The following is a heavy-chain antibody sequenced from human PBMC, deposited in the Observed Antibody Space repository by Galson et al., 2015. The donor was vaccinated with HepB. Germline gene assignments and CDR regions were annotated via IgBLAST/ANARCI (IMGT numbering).Heavy chain of an antibody. CDR3: ARDGCQGGSSTSSYSPYYYYMDV. CDR2: IISIFGTA. J-gene: IGHJ6*03. CDR1: GGTFSSYA. D-gene: IGHD2-2*01. V-gene: IGHV1-69*13. Sequence: SVKVSCKASGGTFSSYAISWVRQAPGQGLEWMGGIISIFGTANYAQKFQGRVTITADESTSTAYMELSSLRSEDTAVYYCARDGCQGGSSTSSYSPYYYYMDVWGKGTTVTVSS.